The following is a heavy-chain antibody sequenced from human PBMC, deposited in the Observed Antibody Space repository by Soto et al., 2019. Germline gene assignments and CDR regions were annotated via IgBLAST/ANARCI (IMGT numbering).Heavy chain of an antibody. Sequence: QLHLVQSGAVVKKPGASVTVSCSASGYPVTAYYMHWVRQAPGRGLEWMGGINPATGAAKYTQTFQGRATKTRSTPTSTVFMELSGPTSADSAVFYCARGGAVGVAGSAAFDMWGQGTLVTVSS. V-gene: IGHV1-2*02. CDR2: INPATGAA. CDR3: ARGGAVGVAGSAAFDM. CDR1: GYPVTAYY. J-gene: IGHJ3*02. D-gene: IGHD3-3*01.